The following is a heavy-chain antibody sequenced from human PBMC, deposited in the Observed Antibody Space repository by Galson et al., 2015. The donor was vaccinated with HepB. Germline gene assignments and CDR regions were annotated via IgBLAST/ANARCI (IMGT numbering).Heavy chain of an antibody. CDR2: ISFDGYNK. CDR3: AKEQLPAGLGSPMDF. D-gene: IGHD3-16*01. V-gene: IGHV3-30*18. Sequence: SLRLSCAASGFNFVTYGMHWVRQTPGKGLEWVAVISFDGYNKYYDASVKGRFTISRDNSKNTVNLRINSLRPEDTAIYYCAKEQLPAGLGSPMDFWGQGTLVTVSS. J-gene: IGHJ4*02. CDR1: GFNFVTYG.